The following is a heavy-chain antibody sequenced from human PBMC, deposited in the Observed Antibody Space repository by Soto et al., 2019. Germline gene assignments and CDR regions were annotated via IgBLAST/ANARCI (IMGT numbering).Heavy chain of an antibody. Sequence: SLTCVVSVGSIISASYSWNWIRQSPGRGLEWIGHIYSSGSTYYNPSLKSRVSISVDTSNNQFSLKLTSVTAADTAVYFCAREDAARIERWFDAWGQGILVTVPS. CDR2: IYSSGST. J-gene: IGHJ5*02. CDR3: AREDAARIERWFDA. V-gene: IGHV4-31*11. CDR1: VGSIISASYS. D-gene: IGHD6-6*01.